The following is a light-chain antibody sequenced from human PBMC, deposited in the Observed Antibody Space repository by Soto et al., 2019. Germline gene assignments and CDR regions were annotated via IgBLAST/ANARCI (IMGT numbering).Light chain of an antibody. Sequence: QSVLTKPASVSGSPGQSIAVSCTGTSSDVGGYKYVPWYQQHPGKAPKLMIYDVSNRPSGVSDRFSGSKSGNTASLTISGLQAEDEADYYCTSYTSSSTYVFGTGTKVTVL. CDR2: DVS. CDR3: TSYTSSSTYV. J-gene: IGLJ1*01. CDR1: SSDVGGYKY. V-gene: IGLV2-14*01.